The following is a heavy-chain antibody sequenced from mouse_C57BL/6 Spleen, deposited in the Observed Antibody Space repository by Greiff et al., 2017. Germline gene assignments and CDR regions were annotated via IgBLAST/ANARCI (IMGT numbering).Heavy chain of an antibody. CDR2: IDPSDSYT. CDR1: GYTFTSYW. CDR3: ARGGITAVDFDY. V-gene: IGHV1-50*01. J-gene: IGHJ2*01. D-gene: IGHD1-1*01. Sequence: VQLQQSGAELVKPGASVKLSCKASGYTFTSYWMQWVKQRPGQGLEWIGEIDPSDSYTNYNQKFKGKATLTVDTSSSTAYMQLSSLTSEDSAVYYCARGGITAVDFDYWGQGTTLTVAS.